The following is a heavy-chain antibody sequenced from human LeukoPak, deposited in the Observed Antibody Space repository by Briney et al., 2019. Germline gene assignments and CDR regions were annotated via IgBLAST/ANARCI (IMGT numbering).Heavy chain of an antibody. CDR2: IVAGNGDA. V-gene: IGHV1-3*01. CDR1: GYTFTNYP. D-gene: IGHD6-13*01. CDR3: ASNRIAAAGTIDY. J-gene: IGHJ4*02. Sequence: GASVKVSCKASGYTFTNYPIHWVRQAPGQGLEWMGWIVAGNGDAKYSQKFQGRLTIARDTSASTAYMELSSLRSEDTAVYYCASNRIAAAGTIDYWGQGTLVTVSS.